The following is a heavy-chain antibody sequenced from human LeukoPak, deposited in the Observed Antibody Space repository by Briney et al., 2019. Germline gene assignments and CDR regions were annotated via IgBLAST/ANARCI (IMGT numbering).Heavy chain of an antibody. Sequence: GGSLRHSCAASGFTFSSYSMNWVRQAPGKGLEWVSSISSSSSYIYYADSVKGRFTISSDNAKNSLYLQMNSLRAEDTAVYYCGRDLRGVQLGFWGQGALVTVSS. J-gene: IGHJ4*02. CDR3: GRDLRGVQLGF. CDR1: GFTFSSYS. CDR2: ISSSSSYI. D-gene: IGHD5-18*01. V-gene: IGHV3-21*01.